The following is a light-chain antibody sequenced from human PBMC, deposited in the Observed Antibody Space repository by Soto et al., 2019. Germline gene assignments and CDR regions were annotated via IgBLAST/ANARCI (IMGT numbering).Light chain of an antibody. Sequence: EIVLTQSPGTLSLSPGERATLSCRASQSVSNNYLAWYQQRPGQAPRLLIYGASTRATGIPDRFSGSGSGTDFTLTISRLEPEDFEVYYCQQCGSSLYTFGQGTKVDIK. CDR1: QSVSNNY. CDR2: GAS. V-gene: IGKV3-20*01. J-gene: IGKJ2*01. CDR3: QQCGSSLYT.